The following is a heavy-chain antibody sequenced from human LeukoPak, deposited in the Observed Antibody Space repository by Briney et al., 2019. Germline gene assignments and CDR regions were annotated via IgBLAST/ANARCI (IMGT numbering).Heavy chain of an antibody. J-gene: IGHJ4*02. Sequence: PSETLSLTCTVSGGSISNSYWSWIRQPAGKGLEWIWRLYTSGSTNYNYNPSLKSRVSMSVDTSKNQFSLKLSSVTAADTAVYYCARDPNSALWGQGALVTVS. CDR1: GGSISNSY. CDR3: ARDPNSAL. D-gene: IGHD4-23*01. V-gene: IGHV4-4*07. CDR2: LYTSGST.